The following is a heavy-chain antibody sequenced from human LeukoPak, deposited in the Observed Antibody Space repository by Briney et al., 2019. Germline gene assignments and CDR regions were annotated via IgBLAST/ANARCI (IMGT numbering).Heavy chain of an antibody. J-gene: IGHJ4*02. CDR3: ARVRGSTNGVCSDSNDY. CDR2: ISSSSRYI. CDR1: GFTFSSYR. Sequence: GGSLRISCATSGFTFSSYRMNWVRPAPGKGLEWVSSISSSSRYIYYAESGKGRFTISKDNDKNSLYLQMNRLRAEDTAVYYCARVRGSTNGVCSDSNDYWGEGTLVTVSS. D-gene: IGHD2-8*01. V-gene: IGHV3-21*01.